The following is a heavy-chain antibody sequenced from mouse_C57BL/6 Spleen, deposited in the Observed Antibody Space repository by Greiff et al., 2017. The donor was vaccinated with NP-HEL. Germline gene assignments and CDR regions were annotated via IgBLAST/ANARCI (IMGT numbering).Heavy chain of an antibody. J-gene: IGHJ3*01. CDR2: IHPNSGST. Sequence: QVQLQQPGAELVKPGASVKLSCKASGYTFTSYWMHWVKQRPGQGLEWIGMIHPNSGSTNYNEKFKSKATLTVDKSSSTAYMQLSSLTSEDSAVYYCASPKTGTGFAYWGQGTLVTVSA. CDR3: ASPKTGTGFAY. D-gene: IGHD4-1*01. V-gene: IGHV1-64*01. CDR1: GYTFTSYW.